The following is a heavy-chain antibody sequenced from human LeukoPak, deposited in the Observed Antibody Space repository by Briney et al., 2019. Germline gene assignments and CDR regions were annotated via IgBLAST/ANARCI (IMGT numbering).Heavy chain of an antibody. CDR3: AKDTGYSSRPTAFDI. CDR2: IWYGGSNK. V-gene: IGHV3-30*18. Sequence: GRSLRLSCAASGFTFSSYGMHWVRQAPGKGLEWVAVIWYGGSNKYYADSVKGRFTISRDNSKNTLYLQMNSLRAEDTAVYYCAKDTGYSSRPTAFDIWGQGTMVTVSS. J-gene: IGHJ3*02. CDR1: GFTFSSYG. D-gene: IGHD6-13*01.